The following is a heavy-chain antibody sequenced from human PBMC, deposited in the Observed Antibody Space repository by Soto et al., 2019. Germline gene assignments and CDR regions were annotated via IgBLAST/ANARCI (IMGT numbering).Heavy chain of an antibody. D-gene: IGHD3-22*01. CDR3: ARGSVDTVDSSGFYEC. Sequence: SETLSLTCAVYGGSFSAYYWSWIRQPPGKGLEWIGEINHSGGTSYNPSLKSRVTISVDTSKSQFSLKLTSVTAADRAVYYCARGSVDTVDSSGFYECWGQGTPVTVSS. CDR2: INHSGGT. J-gene: IGHJ4*02. CDR1: GGSFSAYY. V-gene: IGHV4-34*01.